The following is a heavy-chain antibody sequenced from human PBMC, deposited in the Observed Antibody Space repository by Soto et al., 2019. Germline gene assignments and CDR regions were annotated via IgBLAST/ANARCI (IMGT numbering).Heavy chain of an antibody. CDR2: IYPGDSDT. Sequence: RGESLKISCKGSGYSFTSYWIGWVRQMPGKGLEWMGIIYPGDSDTRYSPSFQGQVTISADKSISTAYLQWSSLKASDTAMYYCATEYPGGIAVAGSTKFHYYYGMDVWGQGTTVTVSS. D-gene: IGHD6-19*01. V-gene: IGHV5-51*01. J-gene: IGHJ6*02. CDR1: GYSFTSYW. CDR3: ATEYPGGIAVAGSTKFHYYYGMDV.